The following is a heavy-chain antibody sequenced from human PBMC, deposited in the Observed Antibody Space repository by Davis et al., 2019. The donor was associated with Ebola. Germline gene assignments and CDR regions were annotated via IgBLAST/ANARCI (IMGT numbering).Heavy chain of an antibody. D-gene: IGHD7-27*01. Sequence: GESLKISCKGSRDTFSIYAIDWMRQMPGQGLEWVGVISPHDSDATYSPSFRGRVTISADKSISTAYLQWSSLRASDTAIYYCARRVAWGSGPSWFDPWGQGTLVTVSS. CDR3: ARRVAWGSGPSWFDP. V-gene: IGHV5-51*01. CDR2: ISPHDSDA. CDR1: RDTFSIYA. J-gene: IGHJ5*02.